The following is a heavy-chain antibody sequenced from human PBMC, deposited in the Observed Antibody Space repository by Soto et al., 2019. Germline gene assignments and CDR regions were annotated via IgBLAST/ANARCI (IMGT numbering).Heavy chain of an antibody. CDR3: ECATSYYARYWCFDL. Sequence: QVQLQESGPGLVKPSETLSLTCTVSGGSGSSGRYYWSWIRQPPGKGREWTGYIYYSGSTNYNPFHKRRGTKSGDPSRYNFTGTLSAVTAADTGVHSCECATSYYARYWCFDLWGRGTLVTVFS. J-gene: IGHJ2*01. V-gene: IGHV4-61*03. CDR2: IYYSGST. CDR1: GGSGSSGRYY. D-gene: IGHD3-22*01.